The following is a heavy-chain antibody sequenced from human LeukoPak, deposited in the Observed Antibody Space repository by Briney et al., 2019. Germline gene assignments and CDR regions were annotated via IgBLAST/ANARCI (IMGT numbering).Heavy chain of an antibody. J-gene: IGHJ4*02. V-gene: IGHV3-7*04. CDR3: ARAIVVVVAATSTPHPGFDY. Sequence: GGSLRLSCAASGFTFSSYWMSWVRQAPGKGLEWVANINHDGSEKYYVDSVKGRFTISRDNAKNSLYLQMNSLRAEDTAAYYCARAIVVVVAATSTPHPGFDYWGQGTLVTVSS. CDR1: GFTFSSYW. CDR2: INHDGSEK. D-gene: IGHD2-15*01.